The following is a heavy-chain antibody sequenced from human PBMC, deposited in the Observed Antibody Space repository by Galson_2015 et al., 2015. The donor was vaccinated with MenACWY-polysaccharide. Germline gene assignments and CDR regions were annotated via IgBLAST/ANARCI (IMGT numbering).Heavy chain of an antibody. CDR2: MNQDGSDK. Sequence: SLRLSCAASGFTFSNYWMNWVRQAPGKGLEWVANMNQDGSDKRYAESVRGRFTISRDNGKSSLFLQMISLRAEDTALYYCARGFRSSSDNWGQGTLVTDSS. D-gene: IGHD6-6*01. J-gene: IGHJ4*02. V-gene: IGHV3-7*01. CDR3: ARGFRSSSDN. CDR1: GFTFSNYW.